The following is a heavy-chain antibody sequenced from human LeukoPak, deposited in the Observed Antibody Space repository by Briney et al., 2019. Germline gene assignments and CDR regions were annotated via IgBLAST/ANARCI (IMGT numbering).Heavy chain of an antibody. D-gene: IGHD3-9*01. CDR2: INPNSGGT. Sequence: ASVKVSCKASGYTFTGYYMHWVRQAPGQGLEWIGWINPNSGGTNYAQKFQGRVTMTRDTSISTAYMELSRLRSDDTAVYYCLFEGKRQYDILTGYYNYYGMDVWGQGTTVTVSS. CDR3: LFEGKRQYDILTGYYNYYGMDV. J-gene: IGHJ6*02. V-gene: IGHV1-2*02. CDR1: GYTFTGYY.